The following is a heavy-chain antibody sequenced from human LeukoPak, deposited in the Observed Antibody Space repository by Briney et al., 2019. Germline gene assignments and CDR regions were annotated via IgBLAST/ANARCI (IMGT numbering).Heavy chain of an antibody. D-gene: IGHD3-10*01. CDR2: IYSGGST. Sequence: PGGSLRLSCAASGFTVSSKYMSWVRQAPGKGLEWVSVIYSGGSTDYADSVKGRVTISRDNSENTLHLQMNSLRAEDTAVYYCARGGGARPDYWGQGTLVTVSS. V-gene: IGHV3-53*01. J-gene: IGHJ4*02. CDR1: GFTVSSKY. CDR3: ARGGGARPDY.